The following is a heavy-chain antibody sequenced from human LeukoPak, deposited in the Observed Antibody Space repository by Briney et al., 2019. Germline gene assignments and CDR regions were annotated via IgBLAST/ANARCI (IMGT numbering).Heavy chain of an antibody. J-gene: IGHJ4*02. Sequence: SETLSLTCTVSGGSVSSGSYYWSWIRQPAGKGLEWIGRMYTSGSTNYNPSLKSRVTISVDTSKNQFSLKLSSVTAADTAVYYCARDNRNPRFDYWGQGTLVTVSS. CDR1: GGSVSSGSYY. D-gene: IGHD1-14*01. V-gene: IGHV4-61*02. CDR3: ARDNRNPRFDY. CDR2: MYTSGST.